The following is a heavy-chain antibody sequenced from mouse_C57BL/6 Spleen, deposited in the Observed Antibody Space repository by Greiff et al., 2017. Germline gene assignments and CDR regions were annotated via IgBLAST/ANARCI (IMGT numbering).Heavy chain of an antibody. Sequence: VKLVESGPELVKPGASVKISCKASGYTFTDYYINWVKQRPGQGLEWIGWIFPGSGSTYYNEKFKGKATLTVDKSSSTAYMLLSSLTSEDSAVYFCATPSITTVVDYFDYWGQGTTLTVSS. CDR3: ATPSITTVVDYFDY. CDR2: IFPGSGST. V-gene: IGHV1-75*01. CDR1: GYTFTDYY. J-gene: IGHJ2*01. D-gene: IGHD1-1*01.